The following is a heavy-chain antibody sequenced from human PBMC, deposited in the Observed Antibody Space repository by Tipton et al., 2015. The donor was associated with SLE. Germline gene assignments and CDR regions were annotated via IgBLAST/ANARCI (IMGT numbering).Heavy chain of an antibody. J-gene: IGHJ3*02. Sequence: TLSLTCTVSGDSISTYYWSWIRQPAGKGLEWIGRIYHTGSTKHNPSLESRVTMSVDTSKNQFSLKLTSVTAADTAVYFCARGFGSYVAFHIWGPGAMVTVSS. CDR3: ARGFGSYVAFHI. CDR1: GDSISTYY. V-gene: IGHV4-4*07. D-gene: IGHD1-26*01. CDR2: IYHTGST.